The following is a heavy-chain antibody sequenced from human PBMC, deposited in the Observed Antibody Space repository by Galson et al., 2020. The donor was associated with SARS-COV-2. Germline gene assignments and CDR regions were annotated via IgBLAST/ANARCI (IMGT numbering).Heavy chain of an antibody. CDR1: GYTFSTYG. V-gene: IGHV1-18*01. CDR2: ISAYNGNT. J-gene: IGHJ4*02. Sequence: ASVKVSCKASGYTFSTYGISWVRQAPGQGLEWMGWISAYNGNTNYAQKLQGRVTMTTDTSTSTAYMELRSLRSDDTAVYYCARTKDATKTWYYDFWSGYYSFDYWGQGTLVTVSS. D-gene: IGHD3-3*01. CDR3: ARTKDATKTWYYDFWSGYYSFDY.